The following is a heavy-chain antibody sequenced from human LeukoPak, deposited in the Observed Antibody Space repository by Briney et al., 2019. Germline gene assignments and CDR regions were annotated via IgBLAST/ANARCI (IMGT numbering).Heavy chain of an antibody. CDR1: GGSISSSSYY. D-gene: IGHD5-18*01. J-gene: IGHJ4*02. CDR2: IYYSGST. V-gene: IGHV4-39*07. CDR3: ATHTAMSDY. Sequence: PSETLSLTCTVSGGSISSSSYYWGWIRQPPGKGLEWIGSIYYSGSTYYNPSLKSRVTISVDTSKNQFSLKLSSVTAADTAVYYCATHTAMSDYWGQGTLVTVSS.